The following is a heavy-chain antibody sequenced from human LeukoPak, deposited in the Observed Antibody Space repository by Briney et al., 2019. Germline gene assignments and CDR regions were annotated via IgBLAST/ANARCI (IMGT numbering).Heavy chain of an antibody. CDR1: GFTFSSYS. Sequence: GGSLRLSCAASGFTFSSYSMNWVRQAPGRGLEWVSSIRFTGSYIYYADSVKGRFTISRDNSKNTLYLQMNSLRAEDTAVYYCAKDIGGSYGVYFDYWGQGTLVTVSS. D-gene: IGHD1-26*01. V-gene: IGHV3-21*04. J-gene: IGHJ4*02. CDR3: AKDIGGSYGVYFDY. CDR2: IRFTGSYI.